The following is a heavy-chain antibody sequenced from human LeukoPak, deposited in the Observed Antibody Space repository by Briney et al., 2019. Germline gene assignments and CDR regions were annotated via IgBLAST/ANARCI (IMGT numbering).Heavy chain of an antibody. V-gene: IGHV3-9*03. CDR3: AKGNYYDSNGYYLINAFDI. CDR1: GFTFDDYA. Sequence: PGGSLRLSCAASGFTFDDYAMHWVRQAPGKGLEWVSGISWNSGSIGYADSVKGRFTISRDNAKNSLYLQMNSLRAEDMALYYCAKGNYYDSNGYYLINAFDIWGQGTMVTVSS. J-gene: IGHJ3*02. D-gene: IGHD3-22*01. CDR2: ISWNSGSI.